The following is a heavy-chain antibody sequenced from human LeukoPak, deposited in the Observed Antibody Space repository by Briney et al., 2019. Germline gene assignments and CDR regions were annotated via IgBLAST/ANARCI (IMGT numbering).Heavy chain of an antibody. V-gene: IGHV4-59*01. J-gene: IGHJ5*02. D-gene: IGHD1-26*01. CDR2: IYYSGST. CDR3: ARGVGLTLYSPNWFDP. CDR1: GGSISSYY. Sequence: SETLSLTCTVSGGSISSYYWSWIRQPPGKGLEWIGYIYYSGSTNYNPSLKSRVTISVDTSKNQFSLKLSSVTAADTAVYYCARGVGLTLYSPNWFDPWGQGTLVTVSS.